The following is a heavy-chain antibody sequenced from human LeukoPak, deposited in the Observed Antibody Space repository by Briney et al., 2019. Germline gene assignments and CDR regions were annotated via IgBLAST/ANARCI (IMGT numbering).Heavy chain of an antibody. D-gene: IGHD4-17*01. CDR3: ARGRMTTVTGYYYGMDV. CDR1: GGSFSGYY. J-gene: IGHJ6*02. V-gene: IGHV4-34*01. Sequence: SETLSLTCAVYGGSFSGYYWSWIRQPPGKGLEWIGEINHSGSTNYNPSLKSRVTISVDTSKNQFSLKLSSVTAADTAVYYCARGRMTTVTGYYYGMDVWGQGTTVTVSS. CDR2: INHSGST.